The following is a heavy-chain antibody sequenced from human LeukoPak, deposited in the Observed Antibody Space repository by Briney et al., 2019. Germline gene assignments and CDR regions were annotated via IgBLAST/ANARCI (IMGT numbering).Heavy chain of an antibody. Sequence: PGESLKISCKGSGYSFTSYWIGWVRQMPGKGLEWMGIICPGDSDTRYSPSFQGQVTISADKSISTAYLQWSSLKASDTAMYYCAINYDFWSGSSLYGMDVWGQGTTVTVSS. D-gene: IGHD3-3*01. V-gene: IGHV5-51*03. CDR3: AINYDFWSGSSLYGMDV. J-gene: IGHJ6*02. CDR2: ICPGDSDT. CDR1: GYSFTSYW.